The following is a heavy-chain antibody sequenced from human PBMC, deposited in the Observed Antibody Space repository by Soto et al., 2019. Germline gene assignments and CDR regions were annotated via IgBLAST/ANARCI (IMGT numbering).Heavy chain of an antibody. CDR2: IYYSGST. CDR3: AREPQFRGTYYYMDV. V-gene: IGHV4-31*03. D-gene: IGHD3-16*01. J-gene: IGHJ6*03. CDR1: GCSISSGGYY. Sequence: SETLSLTCTVSGCSISSGGYYWSWIRQHPGKGLEWIGYIYYSGSTYYNPSLKSRVTISVDTSKNQFSLKLSSVTAADTAVYYCAREPQFRGTYYYMDVWGKGTTVTVSS.